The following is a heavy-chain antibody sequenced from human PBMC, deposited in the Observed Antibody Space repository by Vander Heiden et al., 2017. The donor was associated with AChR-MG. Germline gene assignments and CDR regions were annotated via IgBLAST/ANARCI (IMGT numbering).Heavy chain of an antibody. J-gene: IGHJ6*02. D-gene: IGHD3-10*01. CDR3: ARDSTVFGAGSRSYYYYYYGMDV. CDR1: GFTFSSYS. CDR2: ISSSSSYI. Sequence: EVQLVESGGGLVKPGGSLRLSCSASGFTFSSYSMNWVRQARGKELEWVSSISSSSSYIYYADSVKGRCTISRDNAKNSLYLQMNSLRAEDTAVYYCARDSTVFGAGSRSYYYYYYGMDVWGQGTTVTVAS. V-gene: IGHV3-21*01.